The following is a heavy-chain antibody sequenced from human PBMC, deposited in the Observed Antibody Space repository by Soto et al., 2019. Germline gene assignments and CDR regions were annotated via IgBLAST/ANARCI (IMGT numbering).Heavy chain of an antibody. CDR2: ISAYNANT. CDR1: GYIFPNYG. V-gene: IGHV1-18*01. D-gene: IGHD3-10*01. Sequence: ASVKVSCKASGYIFPNYGISWVRQAPGQGLEWMGWISAYNANTNYAQKLQGRVTMTTDTSTSTAYMELRSLTSDVTAVYYCVRDLDGSGSYYTDYWGLGTLVTVSS. CDR3: VRDLDGSGSYYTDY. J-gene: IGHJ4*02.